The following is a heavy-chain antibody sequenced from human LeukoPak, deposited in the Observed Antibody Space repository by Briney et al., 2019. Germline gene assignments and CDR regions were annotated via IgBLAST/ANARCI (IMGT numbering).Heavy chain of an antibody. CDR1: GGTFSSYA. Sequence: ASVKVSCKASGGTFSSYAISWVRQAPGQGLEWMGWISAYNGNTNYAQKLQGRVTMTTDTSTSTAYMELRSLRSDDTAVYYCAREVRDCSSTSCFDWFDPWGQGTLVTVSS. D-gene: IGHD2-2*01. CDR2: ISAYNGNT. V-gene: IGHV1-18*01. CDR3: AREVRDCSSTSCFDWFDP. J-gene: IGHJ5*02.